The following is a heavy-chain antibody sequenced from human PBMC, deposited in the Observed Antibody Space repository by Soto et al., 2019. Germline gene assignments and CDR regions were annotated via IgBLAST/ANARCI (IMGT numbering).Heavy chain of an antibody. J-gene: IGHJ6*02. D-gene: IGHD3-10*01. CDR3: ARQPGELIYYYGMDV. V-gene: IGHV4-30-4*01. CDR2: IYYSGST. Sequence: QVQLQESGPGLVKPSQTLSLTCTVSGGSISSGDYYWSWIRQPPGKGLEWIGYIYYSGSTYYNPSLKSRVTISVDTSKNQFSLKLSSVTAADTAVYYCARQPGELIYYYGMDVWGQGTTVTVSS. CDR1: GGSISSGDYY.